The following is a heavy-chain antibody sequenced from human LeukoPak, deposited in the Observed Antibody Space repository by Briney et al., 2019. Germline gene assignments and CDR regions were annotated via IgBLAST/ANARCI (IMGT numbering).Heavy chain of an antibody. CDR1: GGSISSGDYY. CDR3: ARELRYDNSDSGAF. CDR2: IYYSGST. Sequence: KPSQTLSLTCTVSGGSISSGDYYWSWIRQPPGKGLEWIGYIYYSGSTYYNPSLKSRVTISVDTSKNQFSLKLTSVTAADTALYYCARELRYDNSDSGAFWGQGTVVTVSS. V-gene: IGHV4-30-4*01. D-gene: IGHD3-22*01. J-gene: IGHJ3*01.